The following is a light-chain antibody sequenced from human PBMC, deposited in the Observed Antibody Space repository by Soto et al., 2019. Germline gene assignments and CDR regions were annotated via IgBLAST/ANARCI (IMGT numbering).Light chain of an antibody. Sequence: HSVLIQPPPVSGSPPQTITISSTATTSDVGGYNYVTWYQQHPGKAPKLIIYNVSKRPSGVSNRFSGSKSGNTASLAIWGLQAEDEADYYCRSYASSSTPFVFGTGTKVTVL. CDR2: NVS. V-gene: IGLV2-14*01. CDR3: RSYASSSTPFV. J-gene: IGLJ1*01. CDR1: TSDVGGYNY.